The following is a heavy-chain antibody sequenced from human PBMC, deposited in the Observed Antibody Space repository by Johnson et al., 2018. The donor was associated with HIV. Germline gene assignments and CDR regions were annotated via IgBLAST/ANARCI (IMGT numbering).Heavy chain of an antibody. Sequence: VQLVESGGGLIQPGGSLRLSCAASGFTVSTNYMSWVRQAPGKGLECVSAISGSGGSTYYADSVKGRFTISSDNSKNTLYLQMNSLRAEDTAVYYCARGGGSYDAGDAFDTWGQGTMVTVSS. J-gene: IGHJ3*02. CDR1: GFTVSTNY. CDR2: SGSGGST. CDR3: ARGGGSYDAGDAFDT. D-gene: IGHD1-26*01. V-gene: IGHV3-53*01.